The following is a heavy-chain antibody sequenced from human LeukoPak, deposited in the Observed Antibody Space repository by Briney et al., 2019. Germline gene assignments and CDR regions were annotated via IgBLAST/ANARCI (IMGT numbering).Heavy chain of an antibody. CDR3: GRYLPIID. V-gene: IGHV3-53*01. Sequence: GGSLRLSCAASGLTVSNDYMNWVRQAPGKGLEWVSTIYAGGKTFYADSVKGRFTISRDTSKNTLYLQMNSLRAEDAAIYYCGRYLPIIDWGQGTLVTVSS. CDR2: IYAGGKT. J-gene: IGHJ4*02. CDR1: GLTVSNDY. D-gene: IGHD2/OR15-2a*01.